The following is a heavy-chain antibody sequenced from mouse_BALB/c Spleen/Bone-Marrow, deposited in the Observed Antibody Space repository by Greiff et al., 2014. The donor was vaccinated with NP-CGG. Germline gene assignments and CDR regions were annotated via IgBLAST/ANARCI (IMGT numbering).Heavy chain of an antibody. D-gene: IGHD2-4*01. CDR3: ARGGHDFSLDY. V-gene: IGHV1-69*01. CDR2: IDTSDSYT. J-gene: IGHJ4*01. Sequence: VQLQHSGAELGMPGASVKMSCKASGYTFTDNWIYWVKQRPGQGLEWIGAIDTSDSYTNYNQKFMGKASLTVDASSITAYMQVSSLTSDDSAVYYCARGGHDFSLDYWGQGTSVTVSS. CDR1: GYTFTDNW.